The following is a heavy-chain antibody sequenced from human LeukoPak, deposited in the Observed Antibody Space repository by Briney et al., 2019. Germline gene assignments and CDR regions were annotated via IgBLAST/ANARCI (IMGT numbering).Heavy chain of an antibody. CDR2: IYHSGST. Sequence: PSETLSLTCAVSGGSISSSNWWSWVRQPPGKGLEWIGEIYHSGSTNYNPSLKSRVTISVDKSKNQFSLKLSSVTAADTAVYYCARETKEGQGVDLKPGPYLESYYYMDVWGKGTTVSVS. CDR1: GGSISSSNW. V-gene: IGHV4-4*02. D-gene: IGHD1-14*01. J-gene: IGHJ6*03. CDR3: ARETKEGQGVDLKPGPYLESYYYMDV.